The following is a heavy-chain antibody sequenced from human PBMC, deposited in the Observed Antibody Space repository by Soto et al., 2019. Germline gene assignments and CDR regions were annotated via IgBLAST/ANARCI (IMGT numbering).Heavy chain of an antibody. CDR1: GGTFSSYT. CDR2: IIPILGIA. J-gene: IGHJ3*02. Sequence: SVKVSCKASGGTFSSYTISWVRPAPGQGLEWMGRIIPILGIANYAQKFQGRVTITADKSTSTAYMELSSLRSEDTAVYYCARVPHCSGGSCYSLAFDIWGQGTMVTVSS. V-gene: IGHV1-69*02. CDR3: ARVPHCSGGSCYSLAFDI. D-gene: IGHD2-15*01.